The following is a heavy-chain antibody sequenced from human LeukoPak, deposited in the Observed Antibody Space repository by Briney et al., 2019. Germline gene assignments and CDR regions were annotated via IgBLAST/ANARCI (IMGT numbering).Heavy chain of an antibody. CDR3: ARNLYYDSSGYYYDWFDP. CDR2: ISAYNGNT. Sequence: GASVKVSCKASGYTFTSYGISWVRQAPGQGLEWMGWISAYNGNTNYAQKLQGRVTMTTDTSTSTAYMELRSLRSDDTAVYYCARNLYYDSSGYYYDWFDPWGQGTPVTVSS. CDR1: GYTFTSYG. V-gene: IGHV1-18*01. J-gene: IGHJ5*02. D-gene: IGHD3-22*01.